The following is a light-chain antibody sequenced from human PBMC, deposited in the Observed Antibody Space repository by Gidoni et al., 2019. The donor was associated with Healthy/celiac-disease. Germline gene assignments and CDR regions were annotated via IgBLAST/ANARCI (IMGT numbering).Light chain of an antibody. V-gene: IGLV2-8*01. J-gene: IGLJ2*01. CDR1: SSDVGGYNY. CDR3: SSDAGSVV. CDR2: EDS. Sequence: QSALTQPPSASGSPGQSVTISCTGTSSDVGGYNYVSWYQQHPGKAPKRMIYEDSKRPSGVPDRVSGSKSGNTASLTVAGLQAEEEADYYCSSDAGSVVFGGGTKLTVL.